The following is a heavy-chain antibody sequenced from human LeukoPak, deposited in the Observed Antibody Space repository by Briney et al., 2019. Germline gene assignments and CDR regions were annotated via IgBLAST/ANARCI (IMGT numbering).Heavy chain of an antibody. V-gene: IGHV1-2*02. D-gene: IGHD2-2*01. J-gene: IGHJ4*02. CDR2: INPNSGGT. CDR1: VYTFSGYY. CDR3: ASGGAAYCSSASCHHTEYFDY. Sequence: GASVKVSCKASVYTFSGYYIHWVRQAPGQGLEWLGWINPNSGGTNYAQKVQGRATMTRDTSISTAYMALSRLRSDDTAVYYCASGGAAYCSSASCHHTEYFDYCGQGTLVTVSS.